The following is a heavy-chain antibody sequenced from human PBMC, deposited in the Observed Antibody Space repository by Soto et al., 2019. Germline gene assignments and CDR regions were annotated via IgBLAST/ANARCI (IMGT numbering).Heavy chain of an antibody. V-gene: IGHV4-39*01. CDR3: ARNGGWYTNWFDP. CDR1: GGSISSSSYY. Sequence: QLQLQESGPGLVKPSETLSLTCTVSGGSISSSSYYWGWIRQPPGKGLEWIGSIYYSGITYYNPSLKSRVTLCVDTSKNQVALKLSTATAANTAVYYCARNGGWYTNWFDPWGKGTLVTVSS. CDR2: IYYSGIT. D-gene: IGHD6-19*01. J-gene: IGHJ5*02.